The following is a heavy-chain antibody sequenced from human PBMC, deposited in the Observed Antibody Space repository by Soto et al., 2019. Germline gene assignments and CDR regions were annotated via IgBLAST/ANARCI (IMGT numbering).Heavy chain of an antibody. CDR2: IVVISGNT. V-gene: IGHV1-58*02. J-gene: IGHJ4*02. CDR3: SEGIACIDLGF. Sequence: SVKVFSESSGFTFPSSAMPWGRQARGQRLEWTGWIVVISGNTNYAQKFLQRRTITRDMSTRTADMKLTSLRSADTAVCYSSEGIACIDLGFCGQGTLVTVYS. CDR1: GFTFPSSA. D-gene: IGHD6-13*01.